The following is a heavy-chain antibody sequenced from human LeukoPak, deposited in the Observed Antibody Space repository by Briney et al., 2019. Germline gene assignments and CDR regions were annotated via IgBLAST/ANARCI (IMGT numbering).Heavy chain of an antibody. D-gene: IGHD1-14*01. CDR1: GNTLTTYD. V-gene: IGHV1-8*01. CDR3: AIWEPAPNAFDP. Sequence: ASVKVSCKASGNTLTTYDFNWVRQASGQGLEWMGRMNPKSGNSGYAESFQGRISLDINRSTDTAYMELTSLRFEDTAVYYCAIWEPAPNAFDPWGQGTLVTVSS. CDR2: MNPKSGNS. J-gene: IGHJ5*02.